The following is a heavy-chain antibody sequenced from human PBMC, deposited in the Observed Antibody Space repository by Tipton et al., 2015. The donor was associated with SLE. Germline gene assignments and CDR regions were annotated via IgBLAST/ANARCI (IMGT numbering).Heavy chain of an antibody. V-gene: IGHV5-51*01. J-gene: IGHJ6*04. CDR2: IYPGDSDT. CDR1: GYSFTSYW. D-gene: IGHD3-3*01. Sequence: QLVQSGAEVKKPGESLKISCKGSGYSFTSYWIGWVRQMPGKGLEWMGLIYPGDSDTRYSPSFQGQVTISADKSISTAYLQWSSLKASDTARYYCARRGVGLSGRVLEGLGGMDVWGKGTTVTVSS. CDR3: ARRGVGLSGRVLEGLGGMDV.